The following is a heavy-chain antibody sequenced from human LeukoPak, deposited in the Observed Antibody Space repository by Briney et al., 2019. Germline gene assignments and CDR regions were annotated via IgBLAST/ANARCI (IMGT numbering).Heavy chain of an antibody. CDR2: ISYDGSNK. D-gene: IGHD4-23*01. V-gene: IGHV3-30*18. Sequence: GRSLRLSCAASGFTFSSYGMHWVRQAPGKGLEWVAVISYDGSNKYYADSVKGRFTISRDNSKNTLYLQMNSLRAEDTAIYYCAKHRSTDYGGNSFDYWGQGTLVTVSS. J-gene: IGHJ4*02. CDR3: AKHRSTDYGGNSFDY. CDR1: GFTFSSYG.